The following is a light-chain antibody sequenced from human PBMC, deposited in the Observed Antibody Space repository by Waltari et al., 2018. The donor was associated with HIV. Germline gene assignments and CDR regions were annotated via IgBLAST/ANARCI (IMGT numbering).Light chain of an antibody. V-gene: IGKV3-11*01. CDR1: QSVGYF. J-gene: IGKJ4*01. CDR2: AVS. CDR3: QQRINWPLT. Sequence: EIVLTQSPVTLSLSPGERADLSCRASQSVGYFLAWYQQKPGQAPRLLIYAVSKRAAGTPARFSGSGSKINFTLTISALEPEDFVVYFCQQRINWPLTFGGGTRVEI.